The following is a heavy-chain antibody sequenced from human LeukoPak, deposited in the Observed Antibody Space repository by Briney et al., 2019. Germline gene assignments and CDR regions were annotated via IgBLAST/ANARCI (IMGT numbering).Heavy chain of an antibody. J-gene: IGHJ4*02. CDR1: GASIGSGGYY. V-gene: IGHV4-31*03. D-gene: IGHD4-17*01. CDR3: ARALTTTGSDY. CDR2: IFYSGST. Sequence: SETLSLTCTVSGASIGSGGYYWSWIRQHPGKGLEWIGCIFYSGSTFYNPSLKSRVTISVDTSKNQFSLKLSSVTAADTAVYYSARALTTTGSDYWGQGTLVTVYS.